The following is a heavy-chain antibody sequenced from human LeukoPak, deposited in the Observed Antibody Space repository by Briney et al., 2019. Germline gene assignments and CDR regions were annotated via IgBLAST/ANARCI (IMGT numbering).Heavy chain of an antibody. CDR1: GYTFINHD. CDR3: ARRGYSSSWYWFDP. Sequence: ASVKVSCKGYGYTFINHDIDWVRQAAGQGLEWMGWMNPNSGNTGYAQKFQGRVTMTRNTSISTAYMELSSLRSEDTAVYYCARRGYSSSWYWFDPWGQGTLVTVSS. D-gene: IGHD6-13*01. CDR2: MNPNSGNT. V-gene: IGHV1-8*02. J-gene: IGHJ5*02.